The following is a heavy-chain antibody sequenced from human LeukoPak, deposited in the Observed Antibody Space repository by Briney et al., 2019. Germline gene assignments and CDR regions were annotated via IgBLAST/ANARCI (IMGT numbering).Heavy chain of an antibody. D-gene: IGHD2-15*01. V-gene: IGHV3-9*03. CDR2: ISWNSGSI. CDR1: GFTFDDYA. J-gene: IGHJ3*02. CDR3: AKDLFLGYCSGGSCSAAFDI. Sequence: PGRSLRLSCAASGFTFDDYAMHWVRQAPGKGLEWVSGISWNSGSIGYADSVKGRFTISRDNAKNSLYLQMNSLRAEDMALYYCAKDLFLGYCSGGSCSAAFDIWGQGTMVTVSS.